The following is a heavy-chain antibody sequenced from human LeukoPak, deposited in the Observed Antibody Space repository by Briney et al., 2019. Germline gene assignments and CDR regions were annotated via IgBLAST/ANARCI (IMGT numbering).Heavy chain of an antibody. V-gene: IGHV3-30*18. Sequence: GGSLRLSCAASGFTFSSCGMHWVRQAPGKGLEWVAVISYDGSNKYYADSVKGRFTISRDNSKNTLYLQMNSLRAEDTAVYYCAKERIRLGYCSSTSCSDFDYWGQGTLVTVSS. CDR1: GFTFSSCG. J-gene: IGHJ4*02. D-gene: IGHD2-2*01. CDR2: ISYDGSNK. CDR3: AKERIRLGYCSSTSCSDFDY.